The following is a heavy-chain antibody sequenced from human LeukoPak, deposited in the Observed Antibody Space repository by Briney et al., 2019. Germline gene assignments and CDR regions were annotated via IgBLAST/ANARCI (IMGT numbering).Heavy chain of an antibody. CDR2: IYTSGST. V-gene: IGHV4-4*07. D-gene: IGHD1-26*01. J-gene: IGHJ5*02. CDR3: ARDLLGPGYNWFDP. Sequence: SETLSLTCTVSGGSLSSYYGSWIRQPAGKGLEWIGRIYTSGSTNYNPSLKSRVTMSVATSKNQFSLKLSSVTAADTAVYYCARDLLGPGYNWFDPWGQGTLVTVSS. CDR1: GGSLSSYY.